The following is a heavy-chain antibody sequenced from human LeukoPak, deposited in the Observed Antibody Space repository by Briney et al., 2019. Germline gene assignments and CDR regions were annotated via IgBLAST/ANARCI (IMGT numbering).Heavy chain of an antibody. V-gene: IGHV1-2*02. CDR1: GYTFTGYY. D-gene: IGHD1-26*01. Sequence: ASVKVSCKASGYTFTGYYMHWVRQAPGQGLEWMGWINPNSGGTNHAQKFQGRVTMTRDTSISTAYMELSRLRSDDTAVYYCARDNSVGDTAWWFDPWGQGTLVTVSS. CDR2: INPNSGGT. J-gene: IGHJ5*02. CDR3: ARDNSVGDTAWWFDP.